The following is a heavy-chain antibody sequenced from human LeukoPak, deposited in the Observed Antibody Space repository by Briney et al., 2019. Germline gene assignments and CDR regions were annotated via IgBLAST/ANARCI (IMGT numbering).Heavy chain of an antibody. V-gene: IGHV1-2*02. CDR1: GYTFTGYY. Sequence: ASVKVSCKASGYTFTGYYMHWVRQAPGQGLEWMGWINPNSGGTNYAQKFQGRVTMTRDTSISTAYMELSRLRSDDTAVYYCAREYYDILTGHDAFDIWGQGTMVTVPS. J-gene: IGHJ3*02. CDR2: INPNSGGT. CDR3: AREYYDILTGHDAFDI. D-gene: IGHD3-9*01.